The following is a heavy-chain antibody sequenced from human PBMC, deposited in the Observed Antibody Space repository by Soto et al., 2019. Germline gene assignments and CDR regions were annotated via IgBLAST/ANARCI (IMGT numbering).Heavy chain of an antibody. CDR3: ARRHDPARGGYLFEY. Sequence: SETLSLTCSVSGGSVSSNIYYWTWIRQHPGKGPEWIGHIYYSGSTYYNPSLKSRVTISLDMSKNQFSLKLTSVSAADTAVYYPARRHDPARGGYLFEYWGQGTLVTVSS. V-gene: IGHV4-31*03. D-gene: IGHD2-15*01. CDR2: IYYSGST. CDR1: GGSVSSNIYY. J-gene: IGHJ4*02.